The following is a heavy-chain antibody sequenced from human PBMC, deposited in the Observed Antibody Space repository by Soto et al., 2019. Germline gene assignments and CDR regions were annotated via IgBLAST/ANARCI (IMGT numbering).Heavy chain of an antibody. V-gene: IGHV4-31*03. D-gene: IGHD3-9*01. CDR3: ARVRRYYDILTGYHSSYGMDV. J-gene: IGHJ6*02. CDR1: GGSISSGGYY. CDR2: IYYSGST. Sequence: SETLSLTCTVSGGSISSGGYYWSWIRQHPGKGLEWIGYIYYSGSTYYNPSLKSRVTISVDTSKNQFSLKLSSVTAADTAVYYFARVRRYYDILTGYHSSYGMDVWGQGTTVTVSS.